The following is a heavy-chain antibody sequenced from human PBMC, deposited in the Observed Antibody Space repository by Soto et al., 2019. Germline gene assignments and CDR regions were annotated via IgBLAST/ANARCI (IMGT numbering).Heavy chain of an antibody. Sequence: VGSLRLSCAASGFTFSSYAMHWVRQAPGKGLEWVAVISYDGSNKYYAGSVKGRFTISRDNSKNTLYLQMNSLRAEDTAVYYCAIVDTAMVSYYYYGMDVWGQGTTVTVSS. V-gene: IGHV3-30-3*01. CDR2: ISYDGSNK. D-gene: IGHD5-18*01. CDR1: GFTFSSYA. J-gene: IGHJ6*02. CDR3: AIVDTAMVSYYYYGMDV.